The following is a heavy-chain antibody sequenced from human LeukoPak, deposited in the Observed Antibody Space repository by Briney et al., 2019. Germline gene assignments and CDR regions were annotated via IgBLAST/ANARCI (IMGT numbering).Heavy chain of an antibody. V-gene: IGHV1-69*04. Sequence: SVTVSCKASGGTFSSYAISWVRQAPGQGLEWMGRIIPILGIANYAQKFQGRVTITADKSTSTAYMELSSLRSEDTAVYYCAREGEGDIVVVPAAKPDYYYYGMDVWGQGTTVTVSS. CDR1: GGTFSSYA. J-gene: IGHJ6*02. CDR2: IIPILGIA. CDR3: AREGEGDIVVVPAAKPDYYYYGMDV. D-gene: IGHD2-2*02.